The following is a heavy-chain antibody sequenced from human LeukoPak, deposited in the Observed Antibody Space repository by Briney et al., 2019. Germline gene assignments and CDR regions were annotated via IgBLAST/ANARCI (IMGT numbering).Heavy chain of an antibody. CDR3: AKRGVVIRVILVGFHKEAYYFDS. D-gene: IGHD3-22*01. CDR1: GITLSNYG. CDR2: ISDSGGRT. V-gene: IGHV3-23*01. Sequence: PGGSLRLSCAVSGITLSNYGMSWVRQAPGKGLVWVAGISDSGGRTNYADSVKGRFTISRDNPKNTLYLQMNSPRAEDTAVYFCAKRGVVIRVILVGFHKEAYYFDSWGQGALVTVSS. J-gene: IGHJ4*02.